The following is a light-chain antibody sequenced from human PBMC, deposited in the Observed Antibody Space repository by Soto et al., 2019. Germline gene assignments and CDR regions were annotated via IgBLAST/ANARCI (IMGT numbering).Light chain of an antibody. CDR1: QTIYSN. J-gene: IGKJ5*01. V-gene: IGKV3-15*01. CDR3: KQSDKWPIT. CDR2: GAS. Sequence: IVMTQSPATLSVSPGERATLSCRAGQTIYSNVAWYQQKPGQAPRLLIYGASARALGIPARFSGSGSGTELTFTVTSMKSEDFAVPYCKQSDKWPITFRKGTRLEL.